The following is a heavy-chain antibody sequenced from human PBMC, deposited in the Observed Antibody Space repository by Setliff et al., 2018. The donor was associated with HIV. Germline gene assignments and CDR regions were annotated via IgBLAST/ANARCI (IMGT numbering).Heavy chain of an antibody. CDR1: GYTFSDYY. CDR2: INPNSGGT. V-gene: IGHV1-2*02. Sequence: ASVKVSCKASGYTFSDYYMHWVRQAPGQGLEWMGWINPNSGGTNYAQKFQGRVNMTRGTSISTTYMELSRLRSDDTAVYYCARDPGYKSTWYGVFDIWGQGTMVTVS. CDR3: ARDPGYKSTWYGVFDI. J-gene: IGHJ3*02. D-gene: IGHD6-13*01.